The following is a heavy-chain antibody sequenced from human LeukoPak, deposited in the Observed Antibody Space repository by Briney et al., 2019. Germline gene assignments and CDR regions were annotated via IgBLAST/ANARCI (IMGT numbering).Heavy chain of an antibody. V-gene: IGHV4-38-2*02. CDR2: IHRSGST. CDR3: ARVAPEGDSSSWAYYYYGMDV. CDR1: GYSITSGYY. J-gene: IGHJ6*02. D-gene: IGHD6-13*01. Sequence: SETLSLTCSVSGYSITSGYYWGWIRQPPGRGLEWIGTIHRSGSTYYNPSLKSRVTISVDTSKNQFSLNLSSVTAADTAVYYCARVAPEGDSSSWAYYYYGMDVWGQGTTVTVSS.